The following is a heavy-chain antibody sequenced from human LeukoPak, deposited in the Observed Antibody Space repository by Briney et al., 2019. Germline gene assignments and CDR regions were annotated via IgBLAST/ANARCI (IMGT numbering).Heavy chain of an antibody. V-gene: IGHV4-59*01. CDR2: ICYSGST. Sequence: SETLSLTCTVSGGSISSYYWSWIRQPPGKGLEWIGYICYSGSTNYNPSLKSRVTISVDTSKNQFSLKLSSVTAADTAVYYCAREGPNYDSSGYPPGSFDYWGQGTLVTVSS. J-gene: IGHJ4*02. CDR3: AREGPNYDSSGYPPGSFDY. CDR1: GGSISSYY. D-gene: IGHD3-22*01.